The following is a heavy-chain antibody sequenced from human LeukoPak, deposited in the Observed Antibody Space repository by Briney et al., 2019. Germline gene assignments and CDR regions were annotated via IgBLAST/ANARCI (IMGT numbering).Heavy chain of an antibody. V-gene: IGHV3-7*03. CDR1: GFIFSTSW. Sequence: GGSLRLSCTASGFIFSTSWMTWVRQAPGKGLEWVANINLDGSEKYYVDSVKGRFTISRDNAKNSLYLQMNSLRAEDTAVYYCARDYYDSSGYYYFDYWGQGTLVTVSS. CDR3: ARDYYDSSGYYYFDY. CDR2: INLDGSEK. D-gene: IGHD3-22*01. J-gene: IGHJ4*02.